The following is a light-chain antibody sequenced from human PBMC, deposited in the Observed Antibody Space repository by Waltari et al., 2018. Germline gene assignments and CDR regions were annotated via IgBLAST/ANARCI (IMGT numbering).Light chain of an antibody. V-gene: IGKV3-15*01. CDR1: ERVSSK. CDR3: QQYNDWRWT. J-gene: IGKJ1*01. Sequence: EIVMTQSPSTLSVSPVQRATLSCRARERVSSKLGWYQQKPGQARRLLIFGASTSATGIPARFSGSGSGTEFTLTISSMQSEDFAIYYCQQYNDWRWTFGQGTKVEIK. CDR2: GAS.